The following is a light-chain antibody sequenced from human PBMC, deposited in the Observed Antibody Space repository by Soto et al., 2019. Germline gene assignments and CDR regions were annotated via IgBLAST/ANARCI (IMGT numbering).Light chain of an antibody. V-gene: IGKV3-20*01. Sequence: EIVLTQSPGTLSLSPGERAILSCRASQRVGSSALAWYQQRPGQAPRLLIYGVSTRATGIPDGFSGSGSGTDFTLTISRLESDDFAGYFCQQFGTSPAFGGGTKVEIK. CDR3: QQFGTSPA. CDR2: GVS. CDR1: QRVGSSA. J-gene: IGKJ4*01.